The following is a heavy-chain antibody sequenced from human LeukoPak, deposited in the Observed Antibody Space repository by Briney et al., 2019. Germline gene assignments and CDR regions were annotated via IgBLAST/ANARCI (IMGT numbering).Heavy chain of an antibody. D-gene: IGHD3-3*01. V-gene: IGHV4-31*03. Sequence: SETLSLACTVSGGSISSGGYYWSWIRQHPGKGLEWIGYIYYSGSTYYNPSLKSRVTISVDTSKNQFSLKLSSVTAADTAVYYCARSPNYVTIFGVVIEDYDYYGMDVWGQGTTVTVSS. J-gene: IGHJ6*02. CDR1: GGSISSGGYY. CDR2: IYYSGST. CDR3: ARSPNYVTIFGVVIEDYDYYGMDV.